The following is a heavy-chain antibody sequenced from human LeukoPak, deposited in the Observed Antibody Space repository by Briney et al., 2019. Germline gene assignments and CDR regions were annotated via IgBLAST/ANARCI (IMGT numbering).Heavy chain of an antibody. Sequence: PSETLSLTRAVYGGSFSGYYWSWIRQPPGKGLEWIGEINHSGSTNYNPSLKSRVTISVDTSKNQFSLKLSSVTAADTAVHYCARYSSGWSSNFDYWGQGTLVTVSS. CDR2: INHSGST. CDR3: ARYSSGWSSNFDY. CDR1: GGSFSGYY. V-gene: IGHV4-34*01. D-gene: IGHD6-19*01. J-gene: IGHJ4*02.